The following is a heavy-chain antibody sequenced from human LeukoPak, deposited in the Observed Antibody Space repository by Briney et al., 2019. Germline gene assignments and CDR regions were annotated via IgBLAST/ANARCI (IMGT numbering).Heavy chain of an antibody. J-gene: IGHJ4*02. CDR2: IIPIFGTA. CDR3: ARIALYYYGSGSYPDY. V-gene: IGHV1-69*05. D-gene: IGHD3-10*01. CDR1: GGTFSSYA. Sequence: ASVKVPCKASGGTFSSYAISWVRQAPGQGLEWMGGIIPIFGTANYAQKLQGRVTMTTDTSTSTAYMELRSLRSDDTAVYYCARIALYYYGSGSYPDYWGQGTLVTVSS.